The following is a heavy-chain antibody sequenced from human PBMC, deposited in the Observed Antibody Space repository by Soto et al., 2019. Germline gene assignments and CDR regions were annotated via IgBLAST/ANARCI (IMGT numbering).Heavy chain of an antibody. CDR1: GDSISSSY. V-gene: IGHV4-59*01. CDR3: ARLLLVAASLDP. J-gene: IGHJ5*02. CDR2: IYYSGST. Sequence: SETLSLTYSVSGDSISSSYWSWIRQPPGKGLEWIGYIYYSGSTSYKPSLKSRVTISVDTSKNEFSLKLSSVTAADTAVYYCARLLLVAASLDPWGQGTLVTVSS. D-gene: IGHD2-15*01.